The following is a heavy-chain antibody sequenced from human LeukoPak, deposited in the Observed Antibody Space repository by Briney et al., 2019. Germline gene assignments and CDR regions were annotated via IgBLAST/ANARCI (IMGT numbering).Heavy chain of an antibody. CDR3: AKDGNTAMAFDY. CDR1: GXSFSTYA. CDR2: ISGSGVAT. Sequence: GGSLRLSCAASGXSFSTYAMSWVRQAPGRGLEWVSSISGSGVATYYADSVKGRFTISRDNSKSTLYLQMNSLRAEDTAVYYCAKDGNTAMAFDYWGQGTLVTVSS. D-gene: IGHD5-18*01. J-gene: IGHJ4*02. V-gene: IGHV3-23*01.